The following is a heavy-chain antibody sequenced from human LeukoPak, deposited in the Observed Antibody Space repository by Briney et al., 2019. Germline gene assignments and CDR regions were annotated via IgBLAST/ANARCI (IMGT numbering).Heavy chain of an antibody. CDR2: IYTRGST. J-gene: IGHJ6*03. V-gene: IGHV4-4*07. CDR1: GGSINNYY. CDR3: ARPGLRDYYYYMDV. Sequence: SETLSLTCTVSGGSINNYYWSWIRQPAGKGLEWIGRIYTRGSTNYNPSLKSRVTMSVDTSKNQFSLKLSSVTAADTAVYYCARPGLRDYYYYMDVWGKGTTVTVSS. D-gene: IGHD3-16*01.